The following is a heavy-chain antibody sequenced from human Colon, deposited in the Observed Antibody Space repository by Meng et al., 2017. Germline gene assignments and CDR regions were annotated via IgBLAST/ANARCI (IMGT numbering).Heavy chain of an antibody. J-gene: IGHJ3*02. CDR2: INPTNDNT. Sequence: ASVKVSCKASGYTFTNYQMHWVRQAPGQGLEWMGIINPTNDNTRYAQKFQGRVTMTTDTSTSTIYMELSSLRSEDTAVYYCTRPANPLAVTPAFDIWGQGTMVTVSS. D-gene: IGHD6-19*01. CDR1: GYTFTNYQ. CDR3: TRPANPLAVTPAFDI. V-gene: IGHV1-46*01.